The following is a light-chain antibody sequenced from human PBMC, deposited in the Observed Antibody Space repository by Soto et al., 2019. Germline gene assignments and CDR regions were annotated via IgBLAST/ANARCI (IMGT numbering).Light chain of an antibody. V-gene: IGLV2-14*01. CDR1: SSDIGAYNS. J-gene: IGLJ1*01. Sequence: SALTQPASVSGSPGQSITISCTGTSSDIGAYNSVSWYQQHPGKAPELIVFQVSFRPSAVSDRFSGSKSDNTASLTISGLQTEDEADYYCLSYTASSTLVFGTGTKVTVL. CDR3: LSYTASSTLV. CDR2: QVS.